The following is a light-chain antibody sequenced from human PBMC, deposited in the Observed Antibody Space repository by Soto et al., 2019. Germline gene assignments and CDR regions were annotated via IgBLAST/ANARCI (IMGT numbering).Light chain of an antibody. J-gene: IGLJ3*02. CDR1: SGSVSTSNY. V-gene: IGLV8-61*01. CDR3: VLYMGSGIWV. CDR2: STN. Sequence: QTVVTQGPSFSVSPGTTVTLTCGLSSGSVSTSNYPSWYQQTPGQAPRTLIDSTNTRSSGVPDRFSGSILGGKAALTITGAQADDECDYYCVLYMGSGIWVFGGGTKLTVL.